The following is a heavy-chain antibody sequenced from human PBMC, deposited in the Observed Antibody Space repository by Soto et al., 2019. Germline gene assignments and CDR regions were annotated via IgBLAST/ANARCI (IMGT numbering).Heavy chain of an antibody. J-gene: IGHJ4*02. CDR1: GGSISSGGYS. CDR2: ISHSGST. D-gene: IGHD5-18*01. V-gene: IGHV4-30-2*01. Sequence: QLQLQESGSGLVKPSQTLSLTCAVSGGSISSGGYSWSWIRQPPGKGLECIGYISHSGSTYYNPSLQSRVTTSVDRSKTQFSLKLSSVTAADTAVYYCARGAAMVDYWGQGTLVTVSS. CDR3: ARGAAMVDY.